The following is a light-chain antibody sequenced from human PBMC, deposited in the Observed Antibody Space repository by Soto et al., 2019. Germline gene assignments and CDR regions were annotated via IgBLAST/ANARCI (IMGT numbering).Light chain of an antibody. CDR1: QSIGNH. J-gene: IGKJ5*01. CDR3: QQSHSSPIT. CDR2: AAS. Sequence: DIQMTQSPSSLSASVGDRVTITCRASQSIGNHLNWYQQKPGKAPEFLIYAASNLQSGVPSRFSGSGSGTDFPLTVNSLQPEDCATYYCQQSHSSPITFGQGPRLEIK. V-gene: IGKV1-39*01.